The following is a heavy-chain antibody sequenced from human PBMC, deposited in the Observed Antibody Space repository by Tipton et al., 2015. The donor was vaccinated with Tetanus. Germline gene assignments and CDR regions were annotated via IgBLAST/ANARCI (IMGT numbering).Heavy chain of an antibody. Sequence: SLRLSCAASGFTFSSYWMSWVRQAPGKGLEWVANIKHDETEKYYVDSVRGRFNISRDNAKRSLYLQMDSLRAEDTAVYYCARVGNYGVNVDAFDIWGQGTMVTVSS. CDR2: IKHDETEK. CDR1: GFTFSSYW. V-gene: IGHV3-7*01. J-gene: IGHJ3*02. CDR3: ARVGNYGVNVDAFDI. D-gene: IGHD4-23*01.